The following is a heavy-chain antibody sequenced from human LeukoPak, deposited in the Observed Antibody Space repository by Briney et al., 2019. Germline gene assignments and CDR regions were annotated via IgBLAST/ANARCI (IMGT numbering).Heavy chain of an antibody. V-gene: IGHV4-30-2*01. CDR2: IYHSGST. J-gene: IGHJ4*02. CDR1: GGSISSGGYS. D-gene: IGHD4-11*01. CDR3: ARGYSNYAS. Sequence: PSQTLSLTCAVSGGSISSGGYSWSWIRQPPGKGLEWVGYIYHSGSTYYNPSLKSRVTISVDRSKNQFSLKLSSVTAADTAVYYCARGYSNYASWGQGTLVTVSS.